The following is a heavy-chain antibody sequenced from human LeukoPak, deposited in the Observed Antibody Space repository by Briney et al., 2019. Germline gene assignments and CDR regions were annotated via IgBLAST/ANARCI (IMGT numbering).Heavy chain of an antibody. CDR2: ISHDDKNR. J-gene: IGHJ4*02. Sequence: PGRSLRLSCAASGFTFTSYAFHWVRQAPGKGLEWVTVISHDDKNRYYADPVKGRFTISRDNSKNTVYLQMNSLRVEDTAVYFCVRDRDTSGWLYWGQGTLVTVSS. V-gene: IGHV3-30*04. CDR3: VRDRDTSGWLY. D-gene: IGHD6-19*01. CDR1: GFTFTSYA.